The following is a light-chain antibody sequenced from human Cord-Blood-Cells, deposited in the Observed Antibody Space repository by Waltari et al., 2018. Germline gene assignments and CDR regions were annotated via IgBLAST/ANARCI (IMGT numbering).Light chain of an antibody. CDR1: QSISSY. CDR3: QQSYSAPWT. Sequence: DIQMTQSPSSLSASVGDRVTITCRASQSISSYLNWYQQKPGKAPKLRIYAASRLQIGVPSRFSGSGSGTDFTLTISRLQPEDFATYYCQQSYSAPWTFGQGTKVEIK. CDR2: AAS. V-gene: IGKV1-39*01. J-gene: IGKJ1*01.